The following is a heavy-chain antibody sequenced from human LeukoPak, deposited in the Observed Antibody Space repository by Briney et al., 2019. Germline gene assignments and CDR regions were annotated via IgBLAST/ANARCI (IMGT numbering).Heavy chain of an antibody. V-gene: IGHV4-34*01. CDR1: GGSFSDYS. CDR3: ATRLPTDY. Sequence: PSETLSLTCAVYGGSFSDYSWSWIRQPPGKGLEWIGEIDHSGSTSYNPSLKSRLTISVDTSKKQLSLKLNSVTAADTAVYYCATRLPTDYWGQGTLVTVSS. D-gene: IGHD5-12*01. J-gene: IGHJ4*02. CDR2: IDHSGST.